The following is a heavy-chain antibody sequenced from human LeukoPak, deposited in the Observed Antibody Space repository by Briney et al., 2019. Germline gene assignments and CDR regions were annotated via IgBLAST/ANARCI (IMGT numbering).Heavy chain of an antibody. J-gene: IGHJ5*02. CDR3: HKSELTDRFDP. CDR1: GFTFSSYS. V-gene: IGHV3-48*01. CDR2: ISSSSSTI. D-gene: IGHD1-26*01. Sequence: GGSLRLSCAASGFTFSSYSMNWVRQAPGKGLEWVSYISSSSSTIYYADSVKGRFTISRDNSKNTLYLQMNSLRAEDTAVYYCHKSELTDRFDPWGQGTLVTVSS.